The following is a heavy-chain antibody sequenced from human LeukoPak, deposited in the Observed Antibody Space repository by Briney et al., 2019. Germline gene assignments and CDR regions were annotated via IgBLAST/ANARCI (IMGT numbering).Heavy chain of an antibody. Sequence: GGSLRLSCAASGFTFSSYGVHWVRQAPGKGLEWVAVISYDGSNKYYADSVKGRFTISRDNSKNTLYLQMNSLRAEDTAVYYCAKDLAYYYDSSGYDFDYWGQGTLVTVSS. CDR1: GFTFSSYG. V-gene: IGHV3-30*18. CDR3: AKDLAYYYDSSGYDFDY. J-gene: IGHJ4*02. CDR2: ISYDGSNK. D-gene: IGHD3-22*01.